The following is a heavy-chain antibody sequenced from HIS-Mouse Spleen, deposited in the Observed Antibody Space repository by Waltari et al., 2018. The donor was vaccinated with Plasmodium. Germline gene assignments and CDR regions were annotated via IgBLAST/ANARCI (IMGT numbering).Heavy chain of an antibody. D-gene: IGHD6-19*01. V-gene: IGHV3-7*01. Sequence: EVQLVESGGGLVQPGGSLRLSCAASGFTFSSYWMSWVRQAPGKGLEWVANIKQNGSEKYYVDSVKGRFTISRDNAKNSRYLQMNSLRAEDTAVYYCARDSCPSQWLVLCAFDIWGQGTMVTVSS. J-gene: IGHJ3*02. CDR3: ARDSCPSQWLVLCAFDI. CDR2: IKQNGSEK. CDR1: GFTFSSYW.